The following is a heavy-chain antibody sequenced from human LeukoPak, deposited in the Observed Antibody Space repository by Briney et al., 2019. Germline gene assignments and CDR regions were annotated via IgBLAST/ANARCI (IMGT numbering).Heavy chain of an antibody. CDR2: ISGSGGST. J-gene: IGHJ3*02. CDR1: GFTFSSYA. Sequence: GGSLRLSCAASGFTFSSYATSWVRQAPGKGLEWVSAISGSGGSTYYADSVKGRFTISRDNSKNTLYLQMNSLRAEDTAVYYCAKSSPLALAVAGAFDIWGQGTMVTVSS. CDR3: AKSSPLALAVAGAFDI. V-gene: IGHV3-23*01. D-gene: IGHD6-19*01.